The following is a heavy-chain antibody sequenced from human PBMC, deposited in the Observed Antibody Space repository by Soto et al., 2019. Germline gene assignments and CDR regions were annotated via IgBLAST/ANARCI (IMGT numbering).Heavy chain of an antibody. CDR3: ARDSLLWFGHSTYYFDY. D-gene: IGHD3-10*01. CDR1: GGTSSSYA. Sequence: QVQLVQSGAEVKKPGSSGKVSCKASGGTSSSYAISWVRQAPGQGLEWMGGIIPIFGTANYAQKFQGRVTIPADESTSTAYMELSSLRSEDTAVYYCARDSLLWFGHSTYYFDYWGQGTLVTVSS. CDR2: IIPIFGTA. V-gene: IGHV1-69*01. J-gene: IGHJ4*02.